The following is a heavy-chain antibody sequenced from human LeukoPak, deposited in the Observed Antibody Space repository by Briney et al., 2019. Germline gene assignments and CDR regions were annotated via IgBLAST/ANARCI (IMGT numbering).Heavy chain of an antibody. CDR3: ARGRDGYNGNYFDY. D-gene: IGHD5-24*01. V-gene: IGHV1-3*01. Sequence: ASVKVSCKASGYTFTSYAMHWVRQAPGQRLEWMGWINAGNGNTRYSQKFQGRVTITADESTSTAYMELSSLRSEDTAVYYCARGRDGYNGNYFDYWGQGTLVTVSS. CDR2: INAGNGNT. CDR1: GYTFTSYA. J-gene: IGHJ4*02.